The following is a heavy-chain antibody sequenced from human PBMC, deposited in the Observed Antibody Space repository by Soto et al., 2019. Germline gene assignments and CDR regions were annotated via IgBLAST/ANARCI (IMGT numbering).Heavy chain of an antibody. CDR1: GGPISSYY. CDR2: IYYSGST. V-gene: IGHV4-59*01. D-gene: IGHD1-26*01. CDR3: ARRGLGARFDY. Sequence: PSETLSLTCTVSGGPISSYYWSWIRQPPGKGLEWIGYIYYSGSTNYNPSLKSRLTTSVDTSKKQISLNLTSVTAADTAVYYCARRGLGARFDYWGQGTLVTVSS. J-gene: IGHJ4*02.